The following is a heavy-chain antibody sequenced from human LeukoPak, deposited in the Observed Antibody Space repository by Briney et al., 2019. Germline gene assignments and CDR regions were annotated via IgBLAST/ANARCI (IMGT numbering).Heavy chain of an antibody. CDR3: VRMDYDINGLNWYFAL. CDR1: GGSISSYY. V-gene: IGHV4-59*01. J-gene: IGHJ2*01. D-gene: IGHD3-22*01. CDR2: IYYTGST. Sequence: PSETLSLTCSVSGGSISSYYWSWIRQPPGKGLEWIGYIYYTGSTIYSPSLRSRVSISLDTSKNQFSLNLSSVTAADTAVYYCVRMDYDINGLNWYFALWGRGTLVTVSS.